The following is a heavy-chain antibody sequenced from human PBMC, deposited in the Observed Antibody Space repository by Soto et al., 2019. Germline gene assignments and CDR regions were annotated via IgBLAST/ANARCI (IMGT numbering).Heavy chain of an antibody. V-gene: IGHV3-7*01. CDR1: GFIFSGYW. CDR3: ARGDTPMITGMDSFDI. D-gene: IGHD5-18*01. Sequence: GGSLRLSCAASGFIFSGYWMNWVRQAPGKGLEWVANIKQDGTEKNYVDSVKGRFTISRDNARKSLYLQMDSLRAEDTAVYFCARGDTPMITGMDSFDIWGQGTMVT. J-gene: IGHJ3*02. CDR2: IKQDGTEK.